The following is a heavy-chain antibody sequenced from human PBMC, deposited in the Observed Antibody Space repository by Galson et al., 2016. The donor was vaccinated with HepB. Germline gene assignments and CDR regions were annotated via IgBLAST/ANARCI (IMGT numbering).Heavy chain of an antibody. CDR1: GFTFSTYS. CDR3: ARAGGYCRDKTCGGLDV. D-gene: IGHD2-15*01. CDR2: INSDGRNT. Sequence: SLRLSCAASGFTFSTYSMNWVRQAPGKGLEYVSSINSDGRNTYYGDSVKDRFIISRDNSKNTLFLQMGRLRLEDMAVYYCARAGGYCRDKTCGGLDVWGQGTTVIVS. V-gene: IGHV3-64*02. J-gene: IGHJ6*02.